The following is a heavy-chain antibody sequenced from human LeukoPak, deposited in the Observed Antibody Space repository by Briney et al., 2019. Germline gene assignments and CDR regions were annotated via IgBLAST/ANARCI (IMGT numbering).Heavy chain of an antibody. Sequence: GASVKVSCKASGYTFTAYYMHWVRQAPGQGLEWMGRINPNSGDTIYAQNFQGRVTVTRDTSISTAYMELSRLRSDDTAVYYCARDRDTAMDYYYYMDVWGKGTTVTVSS. J-gene: IGHJ6*03. CDR2: INPNSGDT. V-gene: IGHV1-2*06. D-gene: IGHD5-18*01. CDR1: GYTFTAYY. CDR3: ARDRDTAMDYYYYMDV.